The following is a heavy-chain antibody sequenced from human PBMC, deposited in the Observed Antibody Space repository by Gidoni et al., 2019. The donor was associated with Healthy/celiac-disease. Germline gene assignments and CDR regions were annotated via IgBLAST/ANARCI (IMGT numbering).Heavy chain of an antibody. J-gene: IGHJ4*02. D-gene: IGHD6-13*01. CDR1: GGSIRSSTW. CDR2: IYHSGST. Sequence: QVQLQESGPGLVKPSGTLSLTCAVSGGSIRSSTWWSWVRQPPGKGLEWIGEIYHSGSTNYNPSLKSRVTISVDKSKNQFSLKLSSVTAADTAVYYCASDDSSSHSPLDYWGQGTLVTVSS. CDR3: ASDDSSSHSPLDY. V-gene: IGHV4-4*02.